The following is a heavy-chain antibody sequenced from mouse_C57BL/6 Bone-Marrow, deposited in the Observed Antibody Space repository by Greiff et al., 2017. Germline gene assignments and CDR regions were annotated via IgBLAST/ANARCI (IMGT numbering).Heavy chain of an antibody. CDR3: ARWPDYYGSSYGGYFDY. V-gene: IGHV1-64*01. J-gene: IGHJ2*01. D-gene: IGHD1-1*01. CDR2: IHPNSGST. Sequence: QVQLQQSGAELVKPGASVKLSCKASGYTFTSYWMHWVKQRPGQGLEWIGMIHPNSGSTNYNEKFKSKATLTVDKSSSTAYMQLSSLTSEDSAVYYCARWPDYYGSSYGGYFDYWGQGTTLTVSS. CDR1: GYTFTSYW.